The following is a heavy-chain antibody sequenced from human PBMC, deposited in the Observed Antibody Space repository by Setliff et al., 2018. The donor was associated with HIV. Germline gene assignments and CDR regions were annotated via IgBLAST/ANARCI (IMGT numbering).Heavy chain of an antibody. Sequence: PGGSLRLSCEASGFIFSNHDFHWVRQAAAKGLEWVAAIGTGGDTYYVDSVKGRFTISRENARNSLYLQMNSLRAGDTAVYYCAREIVTVYTGGHYFYGIDVWGQGTAVTVSS. CDR2: IGTGGDT. V-gene: IGHV3-13*01. J-gene: IGHJ6*02. D-gene: IGHD3-22*01. CDR1: GFIFSNHD. CDR3: AREIVTVYTGGHYFYGIDV.